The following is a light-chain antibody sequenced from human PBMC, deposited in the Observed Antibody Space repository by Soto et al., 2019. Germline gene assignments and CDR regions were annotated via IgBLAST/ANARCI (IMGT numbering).Light chain of an antibody. Sequence: DIQMTQSPSTLSASIGDRVTITCRASQGISKWLAWHQQKPGKAPKLLIYDASSLQSGVPPRFSGSGSGTEFTLTIRSLQPDDIATYYCQQYSSYSAWTFGDGTKVEIK. J-gene: IGKJ1*01. V-gene: IGKV1-5*01. CDR1: QGISKW. CDR3: QQYSSYSAWT. CDR2: DAS.